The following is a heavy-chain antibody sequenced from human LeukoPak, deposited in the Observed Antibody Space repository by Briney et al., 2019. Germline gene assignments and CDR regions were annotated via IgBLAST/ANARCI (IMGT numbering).Heavy chain of an antibody. CDR2: INAGNGNT. Sequence: ASVKVSCKASGYTFTSYAMHWVRQAPGQRLEWMGWINAGNGNTEYSQKFQGRVTITRDTSASTAYMELSSLRSEDTAVYYCAREEGDSGSSFDYWGQGTLVTVSS. J-gene: IGHJ4*02. V-gene: IGHV1-3*01. CDR3: AREEGDSGSSFDY. CDR1: GYTFTSYA. D-gene: IGHD3-10*01.